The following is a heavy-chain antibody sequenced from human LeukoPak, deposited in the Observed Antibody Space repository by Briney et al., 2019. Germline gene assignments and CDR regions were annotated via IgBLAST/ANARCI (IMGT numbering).Heavy chain of an antibody. V-gene: IGHV3-33*06. J-gene: IGHJ5*02. CDR1: GFTFSSYG. CDR3: AKDAKVPYSNYVNWFDP. Sequence: PGRSLRLSCAASGFTFSSYGMHWVRQAPGKGLEWVAVIWYDGSNKYYADSVKGRFTISRDNSKNTLYLQMNSLRAEDTAVYYCAKDAKVPYSNYVNWFDPWGQGTLVTVPS. D-gene: IGHD4-11*01. CDR2: IWYDGSNK.